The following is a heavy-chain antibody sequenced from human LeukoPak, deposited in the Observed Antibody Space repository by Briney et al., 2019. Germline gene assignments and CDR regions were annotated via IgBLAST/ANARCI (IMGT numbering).Heavy chain of an antibody. CDR3: AKNRVPTAITPDS. Sequence: GGSLRLSCVASGFTYSSYWMSWVRQAPDKGLEWVAVIAYDGGNKYYADSVKGRFTISRDNPKNTLYLQMNSLRAEDTAVYYCAKNRVPTAITPDSWGQGTLVTVSS. D-gene: IGHD2-2*02. V-gene: IGHV3-30*18. CDR1: GFTYSSYW. CDR2: IAYDGGNK. J-gene: IGHJ5*01.